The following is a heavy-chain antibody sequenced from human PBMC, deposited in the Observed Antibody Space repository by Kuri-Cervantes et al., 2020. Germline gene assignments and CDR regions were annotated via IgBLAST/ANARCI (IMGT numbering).Heavy chain of an antibody. J-gene: IGHJ5*02. Sequence: SETLSLTCTVSGYSISSGYYWGWIRQPPGKGLEWIGSIYHSGSTYYNPSLKSRVTISVDTSRNQFSLKLSSVTAADTAVYYCARAVDWGGAGRWFDLWGQGTLVTVSS. V-gene: IGHV4-38-2*02. CDR1: GYSISSGYY. CDR3: ARAVDWGGAGRWFDL. D-gene: IGHD7-27*01. CDR2: IYHSGST.